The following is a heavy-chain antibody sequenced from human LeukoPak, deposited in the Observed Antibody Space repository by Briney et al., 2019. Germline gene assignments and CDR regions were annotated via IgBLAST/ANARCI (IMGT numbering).Heavy chain of an antibody. J-gene: IGHJ3*02. CDR2: IYYSGST. CDR3: SRLRSVKRNDAFDI. CDR1: VGPKSSYH. D-gene: IGHD1-14*01. V-gene: IGHV4-59*08. Sequence: SETLSLPCTVRVGPKSSYHWSCLRQPPGKGLEWIGYIYYSGSTNYNPSLKSRVTISVDTSKNHFSLKLSSVTAADTAVYYYSRLRSVKRNDAFDICCQGTMVTVSS.